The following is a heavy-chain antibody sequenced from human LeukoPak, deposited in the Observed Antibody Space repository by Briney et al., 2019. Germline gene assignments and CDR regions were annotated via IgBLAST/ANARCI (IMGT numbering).Heavy chain of an antibody. CDR1: GFTFSSYA. V-gene: IGHV3-23*01. D-gene: IGHD3-16*02. J-gene: IGHJ4*02. CDR3: AKNRRVVIPFDY. CDR2: ISGSGGST. Sequence: TGGSLRLSCAASGFTFSSYAMSWVRQAPGKGLEWVSAISGSGGSTYYTDSVKGQFTISRDNSKNTLYLQMNSLRAEDTAVYYCAKNRRVVIPFDYWGQGALVTVSS.